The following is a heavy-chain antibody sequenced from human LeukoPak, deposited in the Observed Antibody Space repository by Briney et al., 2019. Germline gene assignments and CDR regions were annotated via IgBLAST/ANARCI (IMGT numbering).Heavy chain of an antibody. J-gene: IGHJ4*02. D-gene: IGHD1-26*01. CDR2: ISSRSGSI. CDR3: ARDRGGSGSYSDY. Sequence: GGSLRLSCAVSGFTFSTYNMNWVRQAPGKGLEWISYISSRSGSIYYADSVKGRFTISRDNAKNSLYLQMNSLRDEDTAVYYCARDRGGSGSYSDYWGQGTLVTVSS. CDR1: GFTFSTYN. V-gene: IGHV3-48*02.